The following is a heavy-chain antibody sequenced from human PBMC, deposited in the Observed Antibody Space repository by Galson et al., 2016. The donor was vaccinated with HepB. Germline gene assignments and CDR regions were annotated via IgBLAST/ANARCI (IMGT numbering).Heavy chain of an antibody. CDR1: GDTFINYD. CDR2: MNPNNGNT. CDR3: ARGTWGYCTTTSCYKGMDV. D-gene: IGHD2-2*02. V-gene: IGHV1-8*01. Sequence: SVKVSCKASGDTFINYDINWVRQASGQGLEWMAWMNPNNGNTAYAQNYQGRLTLTRNTSITTAYMELSSLRSEDTAVYYCARGTWGYCTTTSCYKGMDVWGQGTTVTVSS. J-gene: IGHJ6*02.